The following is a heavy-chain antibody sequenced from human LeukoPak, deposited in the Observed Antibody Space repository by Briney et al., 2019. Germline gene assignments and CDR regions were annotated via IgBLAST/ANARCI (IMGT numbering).Heavy chain of an antibody. CDR1: GFTFSSYN. D-gene: IGHD6-19*01. J-gene: IGHJ3*02. CDR3: AKDVPPGIAVAGALDI. CDR2: ISGSGGST. V-gene: IGHV3-23*01. Sequence: GGSLRLSCAASGFTFSSYNMNWVRQAPGKGLEWVSAISGSGGSTYYADSVKGRFTISRDNSKNTLYLQMNSLRAEDTAVYYCAKDVPPGIAVAGALDIWGQGTMVTVSS.